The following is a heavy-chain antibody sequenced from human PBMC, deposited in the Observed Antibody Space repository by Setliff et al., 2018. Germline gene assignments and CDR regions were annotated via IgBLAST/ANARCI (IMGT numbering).Heavy chain of an antibody. CDR1: GYRFSTYW. CDR2: IYPGDSDT. V-gene: IGHV5-51*01. D-gene: IGHD2-15*01. J-gene: IGHJ4*02. Sequence: GESLKISCKGSGYRFSTYWIGWVRQMPGKGLEWMGIIYPGDSDTRYSPAFQGQVTISVDKSINTAYLQWSSLKASDTAMYYCARVGTAGGYYFDFWGQGALVTVSS. CDR3: ARVGTAGGYYFDF.